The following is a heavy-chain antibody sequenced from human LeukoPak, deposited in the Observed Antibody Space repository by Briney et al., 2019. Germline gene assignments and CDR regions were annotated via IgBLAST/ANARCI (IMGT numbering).Heavy chain of an antibody. CDR3: VRSLDY. CDR1: GFPFSTYA. Sequence: GGSLRLPCAASGFPFSTYAMNWVRQAPGKGLEWVSVITGSGGFTQYADSVKGRFTISRDNSKNTVYLQMNSLRVEDTALYYCVRSLDYWGQGTLVTASS. CDR2: ITGSGGFT. J-gene: IGHJ4*02. V-gene: IGHV3-23*01.